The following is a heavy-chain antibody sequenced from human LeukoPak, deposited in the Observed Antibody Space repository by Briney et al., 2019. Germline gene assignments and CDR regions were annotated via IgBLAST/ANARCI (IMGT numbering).Heavy chain of an antibody. V-gene: IGHV3-33*06. CDR3: AKDYSSGWGTKGFLFDY. J-gene: IGHJ4*02. CDR2: IWYDGSNK. Sequence: GGSLRLSCAASGFTFSSYGMHWVRQAPGKGLEWAAVIWYDGSNKYYADSVKGRFTISRDNSKNTLYLQMNSLRAEDTAVYYCAKDYSSGWGTKGFLFDYWGQGTLVTVSS. D-gene: IGHD6-19*01. CDR1: GFTFSSYG.